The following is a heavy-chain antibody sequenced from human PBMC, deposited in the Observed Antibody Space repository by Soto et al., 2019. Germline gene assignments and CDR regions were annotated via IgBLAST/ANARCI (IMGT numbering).Heavy chain of an antibody. CDR1: GVSLSSGGFY. J-gene: IGHJ4*02. CDR2: MYFTVTT. D-gene: IGHD2-8*02. Sequence: QVQLRESGPGLVKASETLALTCSVSGVSLSSGGFYWSWVRLTPGKGLAWIGHMYFTVTTYYNPSLRGRLNTPVDPSRNQFSLRLTSVTAADTAVYFCARERQVAPGPPRNLLAVWGQGILVTVSS. CDR3: ARERQVAPGPPRNLLAV. V-gene: IGHV4-30-4*01.